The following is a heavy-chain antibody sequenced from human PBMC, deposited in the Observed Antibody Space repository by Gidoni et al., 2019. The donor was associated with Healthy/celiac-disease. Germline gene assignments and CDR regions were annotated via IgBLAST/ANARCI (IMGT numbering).Heavy chain of an antibody. Sequence: QVQLVESGGGVVQPGRSLRLSCAASGFTVSSYGMHWVRQAPGKGLEWVAVISYDGSNKYYADSVKGRFTISRDNSKNTLYLQMNSLRAEDTAVYYCAKDLGDGWALGYFDLWGRGTLVTVSS. CDR2: ISYDGSNK. CDR1: GFTVSSYG. D-gene: IGHD1-26*01. J-gene: IGHJ2*01. CDR3: AKDLGDGWALGYFDL. V-gene: IGHV3-30*18.